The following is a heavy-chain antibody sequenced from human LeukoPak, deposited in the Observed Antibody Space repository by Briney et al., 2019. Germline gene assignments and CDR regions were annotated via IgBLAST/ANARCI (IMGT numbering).Heavy chain of an antibody. CDR3: ARGSQRNYYDSSGYGY. D-gene: IGHD3-22*01. CDR1: GFTFSSYA. V-gene: IGHV3-23*01. Sequence: GGSLRLSCAASGFTFSSYAMSWVRQVPGKGLEWVSAISGSGGSTYYADSVKGRFTISRDNAKNSLYLQMNSLRAEDTAVYYCARGSQRNYYDSSGYGYWGQGTLVTVSS. J-gene: IGHJ4*02. CDR2: ISGSGGST.